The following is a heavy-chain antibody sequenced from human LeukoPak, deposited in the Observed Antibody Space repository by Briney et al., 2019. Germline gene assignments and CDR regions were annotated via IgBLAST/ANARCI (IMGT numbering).Heavy chain of an antibody. J-gene: IGHJ6*02. Sequence: GGSLRLSCAASGFTFSSYSMNWVRQAPGKGLEWVSSISSSSSYIYYADSVKGRFTISRDNAKNSLYLQMNSPRAEDTAVYYCARGPLRDNGMDVWGQGTTVTVSS. CDR2: ISSSSSYI. CDR1: GFTFSSYS. CDR3: ARGPLRDNGMDV. V-gene: IGHV3-21*01.